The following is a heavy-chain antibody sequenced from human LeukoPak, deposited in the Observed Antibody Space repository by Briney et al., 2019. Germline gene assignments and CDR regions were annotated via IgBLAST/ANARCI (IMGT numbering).Heavy chain of an antibody. CDR1: RGSVSSSTYY. CDR2: IYYTGST. CDR3: TAEKNGSPHY. Sequence: SETLSLTCTVSRGSVSSSTYYWSWVRQPPGKGLEWIASIYYTGSTYYNPSLKSRVTISLDMTKNEFFLTMTSVTAADTAVYFCTAEKNGSPHYWGQGTQVTVSS. V-gene: IGHV4-39*07. D-gene: IGHD2-8*01. J-gene: IGHJ4*02.